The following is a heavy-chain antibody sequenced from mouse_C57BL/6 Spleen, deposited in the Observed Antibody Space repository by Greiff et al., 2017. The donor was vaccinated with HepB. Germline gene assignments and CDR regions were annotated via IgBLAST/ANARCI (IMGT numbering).Heavy chain of an antibody. CDR2: INPYNGDT. Sequence: VQLQQSGPELVKPGDSVKISCKASGYSFTGYFMNWVMQSHGKSLEWIGRINPYNGDTFYNQKFKGKATLTVDKSSSTAHMELRSLTSEDSAVYYCANHYGSSYSAMDYWGQGTSVTVSS. CDR1: GYSFTGYF. D-gene: IGHD1-1*01. J-gene: IGHJ4*01. CDR3: ANHYGSSYSAMDY. V-gene: IGHV1-20*01.